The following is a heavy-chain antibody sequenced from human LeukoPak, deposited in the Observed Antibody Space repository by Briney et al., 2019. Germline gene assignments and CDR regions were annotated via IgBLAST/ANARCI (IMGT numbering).Heavy chain of an antibody. D-gene: IGHD3-10*01. CDR3: ARVGSGNFDL. J-gene: IGHJ2*01. Sequence: SETLSLTCTVSGGSISTYYWSWIRQPPGKGLEWIGYIYYSGNTNYNPSLKSRVTISVDTSKNQVSPKLSSVTAADTAVYYCARVGSGNFDLWGRGTLVTVSS. V-gene: IGHV4-59*01. CDR1: GGSISTYY. CDR2: IYYSGNT.